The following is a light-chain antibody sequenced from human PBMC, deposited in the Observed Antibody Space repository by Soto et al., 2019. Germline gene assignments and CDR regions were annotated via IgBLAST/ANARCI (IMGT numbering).Light chain of an antibody. CDR2: DVS. Sequence: QLVLTQPRSVSGSPGQSVTISCTGTSSDIGRYNYVSWYHQHPGKVPKLMIYDVSERPSGVPDRFSGSKSANTASLTISGLQAEDEADYYCCSYAGDYTWVFGGGTKVTVL. J-gene: IGLJ3*02. CDR1: SSDIGRYNY. CDR3: CSYAGDYTWV. V-gene: IGLV2-11*01.